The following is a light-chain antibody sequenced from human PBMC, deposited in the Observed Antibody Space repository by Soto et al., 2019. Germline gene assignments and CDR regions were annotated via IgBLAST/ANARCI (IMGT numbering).Light chain of an antibody. Sequence: DIQMTQSPSSLSAPVGDRVSISCRASQSITSFLNWYQQKSGKAPKLLIFGASNLQTGVPSRFSGSGSGTEFTLTISSLQPDDFATYYCQQSSSAPRLTFGGGTRVEIK. CDR3: QQSSSAPRLT. V-gene: IGKV1-39*01. J-gene: IGKJ4*01. CDR2: GAS. CDR1: QSITSF.